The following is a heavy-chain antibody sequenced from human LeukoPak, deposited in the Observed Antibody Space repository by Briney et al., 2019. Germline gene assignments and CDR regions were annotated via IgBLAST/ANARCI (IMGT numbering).Heavy chain of an antibody. CDR2: INPNSGGT. CDR3: ARVKWNSSGWYKFDY. V-gene: IGHV1-2*02. Sequence: ASVKVSCKASGYTFTGYYMHWVRQAPGQGLEWMGWINPNSGGTNYAQKFQGRVTMTRDRSISTAYMELSRLRSDDTAVYYCARVKWNSSGWYKFDYWGQGTLVTVSS. D-gene: IGHD6-19*01. J-gene: IGHJ4*02. CDR1: GYTFTGYY.